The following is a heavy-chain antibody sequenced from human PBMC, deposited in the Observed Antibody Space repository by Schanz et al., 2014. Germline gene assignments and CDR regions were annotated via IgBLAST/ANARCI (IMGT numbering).Heavy chain of an antibody. CDR1: GYTFTGYY. CDR2: IIPVLAIA. J-gene: IGHJ4*02. Sequence: QVQLVQSGAEVKKPGASVKVSCKASGYTFTGYYMHWVRQAPGQGLEWMGRIIPVLAIADYAQKFQGRVTITADKSTSTASMELSSLRSEDTAVYYCARAFGGYDPAGALDYWGQGTLVTVSS. CDR3: ARAFGGYDPAGALDY. V-gene: IGHV1-69*09. D-gene: IGHD5-12*01.